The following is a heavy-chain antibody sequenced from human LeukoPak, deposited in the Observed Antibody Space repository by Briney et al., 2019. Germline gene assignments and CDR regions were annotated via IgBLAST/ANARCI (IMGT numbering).Heavy chain of an antibody. CDR3: ARAIRSGSYSNSTNYYYYMDV. D-gene: IGHD3-10*01. J-gene: IGHJ6*03. CDR2: IYHSGST. Sequence: SETLSLTCTVSGYSISSGYYWGCIRQPPGKGLEWMGSIYHSGSTYYNPSLKSRVSISVDTSKNQFSLKLSSVTAADTAVYYCARAIRSGSYSNSTNYYYYMDVRGKGTTVTVSS. CDR1: GYSISSGYY. V-gene: IGHV4-38-2*02.